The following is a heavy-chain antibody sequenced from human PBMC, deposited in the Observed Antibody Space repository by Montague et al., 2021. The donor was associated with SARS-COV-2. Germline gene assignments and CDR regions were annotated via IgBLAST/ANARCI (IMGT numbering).Heavy chain of an antibody. CDR1: GGSISSSNW. CDR2: IKQSGRT. CDR3: ARGHLSVSMIVVVFTSASYYFDY. J-gene: IGHJ4*02. Sequence: SETLSLTCAVSGGSISSSNWWSWVRQPPGKGLEWIGDIKQSGRTNYNPSPKSRVTISVDTSKNQFSLKLTSVTAADTAVYFCARGHLSVSMIVVVFTSASYYFDYWGQGAQVTVSS. D-gene: IGHD3-22*01. V-gene: IGHV4-4*02.